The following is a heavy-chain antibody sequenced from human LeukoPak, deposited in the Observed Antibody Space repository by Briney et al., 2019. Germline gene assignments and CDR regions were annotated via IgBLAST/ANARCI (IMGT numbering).Heavy chain of an antibody. CDR1: GYTFTGYY. CDR3: ARGIDCSSTSCYYDY. V-gene: IGHV1-2*02. Sequence: ASVKVSCKASGYTFTGYYMHWARQTPGQGLEWMGWINPNSGGTNYAQKFQGRVTMTRDTSISTAYMELSRLRSDDTAVYYCARGIDCSSTSCYYDYWGQGTLVTVSS. CDR2: INPNSGGT. J-gene: IGHJ4*02. D-gene: IGHD2-2*01.